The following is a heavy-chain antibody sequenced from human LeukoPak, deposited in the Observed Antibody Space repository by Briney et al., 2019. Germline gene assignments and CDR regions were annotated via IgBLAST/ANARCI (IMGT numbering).Heavy chain of an antibody. CDR2: ISSSSSYI. CDR1: GFTFSSYS. Sequence: PGGSLRLSCAASGFTFSSYSMNWVRQAPGKGLEWVSSISSSSSYIYYADSVKGRFTISRDNAKNSLYLQMNSLRAEDTAVYYCARDSIGSSGMDVWGQGTTVTVPS. D-gene: IGHD3-10*01. CDR3: ARDSIGSSGMDV. V-gene: IGHV3-21*01. J-gene: IGHJ6*02.